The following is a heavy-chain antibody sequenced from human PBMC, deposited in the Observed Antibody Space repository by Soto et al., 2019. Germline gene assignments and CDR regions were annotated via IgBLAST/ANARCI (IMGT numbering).Heavy chain of an antibody. Sequence: EVQLVESGGGLVQPGGSLKLSCAASGFTFSGSAMHWVRQASGKGLEWVGRIRSKANSYATAYAASVKGRFTISRDDSKNTAYLQMNSLKTEDTAVYYCTCRVVILGRPFDYWGQGTLVTVSS. J-gene: IGHJ4*02. CDR1: GFTFSGSA. V-gene: IGHV3-73*01. CDR2: IRSKANSYAT. D-gene: IGHD3-3*01. CDR3: TCRVVILGRPFDY.